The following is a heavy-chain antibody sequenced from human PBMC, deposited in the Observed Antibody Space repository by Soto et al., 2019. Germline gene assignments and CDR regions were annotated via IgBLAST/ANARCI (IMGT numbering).Heavy chain of an antibody. D-gene: IGHD3-3*01. CDR3: ARVVGFWSGYPKPYYGMDF. V-gene: IGHV1-18*01. CDR1: GYTFTSYG. Sequence: ASVKVSCKASGYTFTSYGVSWVRQAPGQGLEWMGWISAYNGNTNYALKFQGRVTMTADASTSTAYMELRSLRSDDTAVYYCARVVGFWSGYPKPYYGMDFWGQGTTVTVSS. CDR2: ISAYNGNT. J-gene: IGHJ6*02.